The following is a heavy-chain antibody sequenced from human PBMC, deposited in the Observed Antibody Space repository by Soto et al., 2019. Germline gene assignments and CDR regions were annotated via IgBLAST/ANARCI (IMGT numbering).Heavy chain of an antibody. CDR3: ATDRSDSSTSSHLDH. V-gene: IGHV1-46*01. CDR1: GYTFTSYY. J-gene: IGHJ4*02. D-gene: IGHD6-6*01. Sequence: ASVKVSCKASGYTFTSYYMHWVRQAPGQGLEWMGIINPSGGSTSYAQKFQGRVTMTRDTSTSTVYMELSSLRSEDTAVYYCATDRSDSSTSSHLDHWGQGTLVTVSS. CDR2: INPSGGST.